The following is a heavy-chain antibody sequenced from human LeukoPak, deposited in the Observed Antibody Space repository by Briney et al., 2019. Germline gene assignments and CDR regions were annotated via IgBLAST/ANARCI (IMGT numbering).Heavy chain of an antibody. CDR1: GLTVRSNY. CDR2: ITNSSSYI. Sequence: GVSLRLFCAACGLTVRSNYMIGAPDAPGKGLEGVSSITNSSSYIYNVDPVKGRFTISRDNAKNSMYLKMNSLSAEDTAVYYCARTIPPIFGVVIPFDYWGQGTLVTVSS. D-gene: IGHD3-3*01. V-gene: IGHV3-21*01. J-gene: IGHJ4*02. CDR3: ARTIPPIFGVVIPFDY.